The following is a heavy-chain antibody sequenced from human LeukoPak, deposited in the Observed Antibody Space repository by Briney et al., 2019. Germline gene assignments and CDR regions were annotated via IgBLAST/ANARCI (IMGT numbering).Heavy chain of an antibody. D-gene: IGHD2/OR15-2a*01. CDR3: ARGVLRGYFDY. V-gene: IGHV4-59*01. CDR1: GGSISSYY. Sequence: SETLSLTCTVSGGSISSYYWSWIRQPPGKGLEWIGYIYYSGSTNYNPSLKSRVTISVDTSKNQFSLKLSSVTAADTAVYYCARGVLRGYFDYWGQGTLVTVSS. CDR2: IYYSGST. J-gene: IGHJ4*02.